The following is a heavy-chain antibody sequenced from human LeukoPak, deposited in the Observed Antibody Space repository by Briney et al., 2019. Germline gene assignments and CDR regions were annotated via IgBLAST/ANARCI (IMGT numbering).Heavy chain of an antibody. J-gene: IGHJ4*02. Sequence: GGSLRLSCAASGFTVSSNYMSWVRQAPGKGLEWVSVIYSGGSTYYADSVKGRFTISRDNSKNTLYLQMNSLRAEGTAVYYCASHVTAGTTSDYWGQGTLVTVSS. CDR3: ASHVTAGTTSDY. CDR2: IYSGGST. CDR1: GFTVSSNY. D-gene: IGHD2-15*01. V-gene: IGHV3-66*04.